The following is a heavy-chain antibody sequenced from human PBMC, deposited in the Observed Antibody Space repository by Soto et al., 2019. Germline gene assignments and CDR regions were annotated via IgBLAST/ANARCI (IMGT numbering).Heavy chain of an antibody. CDR1: GFSLSASGVG. J-gene: IGHJ2*01. D-gene: IGHD4-17*01. Sequence: QITLKESGPTLVKPTQTLTLTCSFSGFSLSASGVGVGWIRQPSGKALEWLALIYWDDDKRYSPSLSSRLTITKDTSITQVVFTLTDVAPVDTGTYYCAHITYARWYFDLWGRGTLVTVSS. V-gene: IGHV2-5*02. CDR2: IYWDDDK. CDR3: AHITYARWYFDL.